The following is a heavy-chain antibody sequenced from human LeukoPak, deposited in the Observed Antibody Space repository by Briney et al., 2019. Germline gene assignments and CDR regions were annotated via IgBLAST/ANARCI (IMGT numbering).Heavy chain of an antibody. CDR2: VSYDGSNK. Sequence: GGSLRLSCAASGFNFSSYGMHGVRQAPGKGLEGVAVVSYDGSNKYYADSVKGRVTISRDNAKTTLYLQMNRLRAADTAVYYCAKSRVRYSMDYFDYWGRGTLVTVSS. CDR3: AKSRVRYSMDYFDY. CDR1: GFNFSSYG. J-gene: IGHJ4*02. V-gene: IGHV3-30*18. D-gene: IGHD4-11*01.